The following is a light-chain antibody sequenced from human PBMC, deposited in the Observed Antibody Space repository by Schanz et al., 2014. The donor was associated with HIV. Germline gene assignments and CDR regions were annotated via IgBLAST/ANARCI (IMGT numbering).Light chain of an antibody. V-gene: IGLV1-44*01. J-gene: IGLJ3*02. CDR2: NNN. CDR3: AGWDDSLKVWV. CDR1: SSNIGSIT. Sequence: QSVLTQPLSASGTPGQRVTISCSGSSSNIGSITVNWYQQLPGTAPTLLIYNNNQRPSGVPDRFSGSKSGTSASLAISGLQSEDEADYYCAGWDDSLKVWVFGGGTKLTVL.